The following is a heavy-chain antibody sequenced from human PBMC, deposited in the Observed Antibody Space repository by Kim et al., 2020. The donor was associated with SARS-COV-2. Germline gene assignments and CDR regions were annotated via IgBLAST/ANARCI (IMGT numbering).Heavy chain of an antibody. Sequence: GGSLRLSCAASGFTFSSYAMSWVRQAPGKGLDWVSSISGSAGSTYYADSAKGRFTISRDNSKNTLYLQMNSLRAEDTAVYYCAKSQLWLRGYYYYAMDVWGQGTTVTVSS. CDR3: AKSQLWLRGYYYYAMDV. CDR1: GFTFSSYA. J-gene: IGHJ6*02. CDR2: ISGSAGST. V-gene: IGHV3-23*01. D-gene: IGHD5-18*01.